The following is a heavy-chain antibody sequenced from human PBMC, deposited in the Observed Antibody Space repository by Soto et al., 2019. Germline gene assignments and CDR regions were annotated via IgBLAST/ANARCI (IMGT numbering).Heavy chain of an antibody. CDR1: GFTFSSYS. CDR3: AKRGEFGTYYFAS. CDR2: ISDSGSIT. V-gene: IGHV3-23*01. D-gene: IGHD3-10*01. Sequence: GGSLRLSCAASGFTFSSYSMSWVRQAPGKGLQWVSSISDSGSITSYADSVKGRFTISRDNSKNTLYLQTHSLRAEDTAVYYCAKRGEFGTYYFASWGQGTLVTVSS. J-gene: IGHJ4*02.